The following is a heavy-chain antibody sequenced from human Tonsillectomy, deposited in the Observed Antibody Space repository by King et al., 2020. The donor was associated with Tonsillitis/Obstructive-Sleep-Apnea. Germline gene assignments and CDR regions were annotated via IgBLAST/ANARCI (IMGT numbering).Heavy chain of an antibody. CDR2: IYSDDSDT. V-gene: IGHV5-51*01. D-gene: IGHD4-11*01. CDR1: GYIFTNYW. J-gene: IGHJ4*02. CDR3: ARSSSAGYSTYYFDY. Sequence: QLVQSGAEVKKPGESLKISCKGSGYIFTNYWIGWVRQMPGKGLEWMVIIYSDDSDTRYSPSFQGQVTISADKSISPAYLQWSSLKASDTAMYYCARSSSAGYSTYYFDYWGQGTLVTVSS.